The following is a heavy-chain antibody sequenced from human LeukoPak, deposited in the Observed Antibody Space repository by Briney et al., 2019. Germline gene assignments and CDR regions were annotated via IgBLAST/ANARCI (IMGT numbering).Heavy chain of an antibody. CDR3: ARLPTSGYEWGGIDY. D-gene: IGHD5-12*01. CDR2: IYPGDSDT. V-gene: IGHV5-51*01. CDR1: GYNFTNYW. J-gene: IGHJ4*02. Sequence: GESLKISCKGSGYNFTNYWISWVRQMPGKGLEWMGIIYPGDSDTRYSPSFQGQVTISADKSISTAYLQWSSLKASDTAMYYCARLPTSGYEWGGIDYWGQGTLVTVSS.